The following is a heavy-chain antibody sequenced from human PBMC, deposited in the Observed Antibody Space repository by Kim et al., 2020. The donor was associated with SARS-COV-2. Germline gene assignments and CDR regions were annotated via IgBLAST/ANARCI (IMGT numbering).Heavy chain of an antibody. Sequence: SPAFQGQVTISADKSISTAYLQWSSLKASDTAMYYCARHRGDSRWLIADYWGQGTLVTVSS. V-gene: IGHV5-51*01. CDR3: ARHRGDSRWLIADY. J-gene: IGHJ4*02. D-gene: IGHD6-19*01.